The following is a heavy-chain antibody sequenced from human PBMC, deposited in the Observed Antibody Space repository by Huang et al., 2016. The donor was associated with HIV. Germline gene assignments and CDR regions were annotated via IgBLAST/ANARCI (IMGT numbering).Heavy chain of an antibody. Sequence: EVQLVESGGGLVQPGGSLRLSCAASGFTFSSYWMHWVHHAPGKGLVWLSRINNDGSIPTYADSVKGRITISRDNARNTMYLQMTTLSAGDTAVYYCARHRSSGGVEEAFDIWGPGTLVTVAS. V-gene: IGHV3-74*03. D-gene: IGHD2-8*02. CDR3: ARHRSSGGVEEAFDI. CDR1: GFTFSSYW. J-gene: IGHJ3*02. CDR2: INNDGSIP.